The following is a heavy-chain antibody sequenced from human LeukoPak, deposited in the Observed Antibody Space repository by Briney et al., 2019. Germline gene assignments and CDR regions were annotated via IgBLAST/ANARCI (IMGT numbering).Heavy chain of an antibody. CDR1: GFTFSSYA. CDR2: ISGSGGST. Sequence: GGSLRLSCAASGFTFSSYAMSLVRQAPGKGLEWVSAISGSGGSTYYADSVKGRFTISRDNSKNTLYLQMNSLRAEDTAVYYCAKDLIYCSSTSCYEPGGYYYVYWGQGTLVTVSS. V-gene: IGHV3-23*01. CDR3: AKDLIYCSSTSCYEPGGYYYVY. J-gene: IGHJ4*02. D-gene: IGHD2-2*01.